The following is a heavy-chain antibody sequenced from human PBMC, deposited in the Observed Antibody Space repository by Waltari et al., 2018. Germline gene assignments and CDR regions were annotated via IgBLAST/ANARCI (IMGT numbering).Heavy chain of an antibody. CDR2: ISWNSGSI. V-gene: IGHV3-9*01. J-gene: IGHJ5*02. Sequence: EVQLVESGGGLVQPDRSLRRSCAASGFTFDDYAIHCVLQAPGKGLEWVSGISWNSGSIGYADSVKGRFTISRDNAKNSLYLQMNSLRAEDTALYYCAKAGSSWFNWFDPWGQGTLVTVSS. CDR3: AKAGSSWFNWFDP. CDR1: GFTFDDYA. D-gene: IGHD6-13*01.